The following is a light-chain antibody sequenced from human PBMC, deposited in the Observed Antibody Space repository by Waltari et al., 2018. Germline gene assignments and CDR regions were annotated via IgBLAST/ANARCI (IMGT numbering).Light chain of an antibody. V-gene: IGKV2-30*01. J-gene: IGKJ4*01. CDR1: QSLVYSDGNTY. CDR3: MLGTHWPSLT. CDR2: NVS. Sequence: DVVLTQSPLSLPVTLGQPASISCRSTQSLVYSDGNTYFNWFQQRPGHSPRRLINNVSKRDPGVPDRFSGSGSGAHFTLKISRVEAEDVGVYYCMLGTHWPSLTFGGGTKVEIK.